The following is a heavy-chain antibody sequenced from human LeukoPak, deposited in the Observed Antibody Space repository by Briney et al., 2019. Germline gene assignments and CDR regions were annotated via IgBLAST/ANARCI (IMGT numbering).Heavy chain of an antibody. V-gene: IGHV3-30-3*01. Sequence: GGSLRLSCAASGFTFSSYAMHWVRQAPGKGLEWVAVISYDGSNKYYADSMKGRYTISRDNSKNTLYLQMNSLRAEDTAVYYCAKDYVGAYFDYWGQGTLVTVSS. CDR3: AKDYVGAYFDY. CDR2: ISYDGSNK. CDR1: GFTFSSYA. D-gene: IGHD1-26*01. J-gene: IGHJ4*02.